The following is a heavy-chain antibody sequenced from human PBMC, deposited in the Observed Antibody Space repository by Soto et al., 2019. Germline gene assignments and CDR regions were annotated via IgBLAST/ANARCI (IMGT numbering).Heavy chain of an antibody. D-gene: IGHD5-12*01. Sequence: EVQLLESGGGLVQPGGSLRLSWAASGFTFSSYAMSWVRQAPGKGLEWVSAISGSGGSTYYADSVKGRFTISRDNSKNTLYLQMNSLRAEDTAVYYCAKHAVQEWLRCWYFDLWGRGTLVTFSS. J-gene: IGHJ2*01. CDR2: ISGSGGST. CDR3: AKHAVQEWLRCWYFDL. CDR1: GFTFSSYA. V-gene: IGHV3-23*01.